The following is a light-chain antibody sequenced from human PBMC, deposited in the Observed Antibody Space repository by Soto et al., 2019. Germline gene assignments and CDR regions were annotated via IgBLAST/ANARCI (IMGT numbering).Light chain of an antibody. J-gene: IGKJ1*01. Sequence: EIVMTQSPVTLSVSPGERATLSCRASQSVSSNLAWYQQKPGQAPSLLIYGAFTRATGIPARFSGTGSGTEFTLTISSLQPDDFATYYCQQYNSYSSTFGQGTKVDIK. CDR1: QSVSSN. CDR3: QQYNSYSST. CDR2: GAF. V-gene: IGKV3-15*01.